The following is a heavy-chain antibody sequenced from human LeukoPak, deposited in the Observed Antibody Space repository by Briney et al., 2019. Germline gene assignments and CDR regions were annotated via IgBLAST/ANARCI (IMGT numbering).Heavy chain of an antibody. CDR1: GGSISPYY. J-gene: IGHJ4*02. CDR2: IYYSGST. V-gene: IGHV4-59*01. Sequence: PSETLPLTCTVSGGSISPYYWSWIRQPPGKGLEWIGYIYYSGSTNYNPSLKSRVTLSVDTSKKQFSLKLNSVTAAGTAVYYCARGKGYFDYWGQGTLVTVSS. CDR3: ARGKGYFDY.